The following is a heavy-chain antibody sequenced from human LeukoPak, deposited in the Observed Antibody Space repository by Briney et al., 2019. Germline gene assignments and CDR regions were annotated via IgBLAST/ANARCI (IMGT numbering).Heavy chain of an antibody. Sequence: GGSLRLSCAASGFTFSSYWMHWVRQPPGKGLVWVSRINSDGSSTSYADSVKGRFTLSRDNAKNTLYLQMNSLRAEDTAVYYCARDGRGYEFDSWGRGTLVTVSS. V-gene: IGHV3-74*01. CDR1: GFTFSSYW. CDR3: ARDGRGYEFDS. D-gene: IGHD5-12*01. CDR2: INSDGSST. J-gene: IGHJ5*01.